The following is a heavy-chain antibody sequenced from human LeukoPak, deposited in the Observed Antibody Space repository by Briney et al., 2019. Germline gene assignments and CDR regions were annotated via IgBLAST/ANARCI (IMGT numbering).Heavy chain of an antibody. CDR1: GGSVSNLF. CDR2: IYTSGST. Sequence: SETLSLTCSVSGGSVSNLFWSWIRQPAGKGLEWIGRIYTSGSTNYNPSLKSRVTMSQDTSKNQFSLRLTSVTAADTAVYYCARSAPDLAQFSYYGMDVWGQGTTVTVSS. J-gene: IGHJ6*02. V-gene: IGHV4-4*07. CDR3: ARSAPDLAQFSYYGMDV. D-gene: IGHD3-3*02.